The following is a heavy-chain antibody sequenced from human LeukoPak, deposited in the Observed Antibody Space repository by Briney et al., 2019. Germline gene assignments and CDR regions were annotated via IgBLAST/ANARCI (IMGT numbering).Heavy chain of an antibody. V-gene: IGHV3-21*01. CDR2: ISSSSSYI. D-gene: IGHD4-17*01. J-gene: IGHJ5*02. CDR3: ARDAVTRGLWFDP. Sequence: GGSLRLSCAASGFTFSSYSMNWVRQAPGKGLEWVSSISSSSSYIYYADSVKGRFTISRDNAKNTLYLQMNSLRAEDTAVYYCARDAVTRGLWFDPWGQGTLVTVSS. CDR1: GFTFSSYS.